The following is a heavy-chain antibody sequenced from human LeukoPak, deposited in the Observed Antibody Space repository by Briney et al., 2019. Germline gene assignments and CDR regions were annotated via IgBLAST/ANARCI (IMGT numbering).Heavy chain of an antibody. CDR1: RFTFSSST. D-gene: IGHD3-22*01. Sequence: GGSLRLSCAASRFTFSSSTMLWVRQAPGKGLEWVAVISYDGSNKFYADSVKGRFTISRDNSKNTLYLQMNSLRAYDTAVYYCARPLSNGYFHDSGGYYPYAMDVWGQGTTVTVSS. J-gene: IGHJ6*02. CDR2: ISYDGSNK. V-gene: IGHV3-30-3*01. CDR3: ARPLSNGYFHDSGGYYPYAMDV.